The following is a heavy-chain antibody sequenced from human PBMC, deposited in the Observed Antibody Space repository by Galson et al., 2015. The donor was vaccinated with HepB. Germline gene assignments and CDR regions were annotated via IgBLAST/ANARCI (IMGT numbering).Heavy chain of an antibody. CDR3: ARDHEYLPPTAYDSSGYYPRY. CDR1: GYTFTSYG. V-gene: IGHV1-18*01. Sequence: SVKVSCKASGYTFTSYGISWVRQAPGQGLEWMGWISAYNGNTNYAQKLQGRVTMTTDTSTSTAYMELRSLRSDDTAVYYCARDHEYLPPTAYDSSGYYPRYWGQGTLVTVSS. J-gene: IGHJ4*02. D-gene: IGHD3-22*01. CDR2: ISAYNGNT.